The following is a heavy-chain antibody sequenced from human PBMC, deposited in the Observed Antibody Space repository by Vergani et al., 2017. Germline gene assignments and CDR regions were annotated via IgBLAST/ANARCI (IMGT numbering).Heavy chain of an antibody. J-gene: IGHJ5*02. D-gene: IGHD6-25*01. CDR3: AGDTHSGQRADR. Sequence: QAQLQESGPGLVKPSETLSLTCPVFGVSVTDYNCNWIRQAPGKGLEWIGSLSTTGGATHASHNPSLKSRVSISVDTSQSQFSLRLTSVTAADSAIYSCAGDTHSGQRADRWGQGRLVSVSS. CDR2: LSTTGGA. V-gene: IGHV4-59*02. CDR1: GVSVTDYN.